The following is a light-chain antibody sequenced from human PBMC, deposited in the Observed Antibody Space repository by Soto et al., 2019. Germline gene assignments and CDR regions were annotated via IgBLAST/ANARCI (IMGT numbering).Light chain of an antibody. CDR2: GAS. CDR1: QSVSSSY. J-gene: IGKJ1*01. V-gene: IGKV3-15*01. Sequence: EIVLTQSPGTLSLSPGERATLSCRASQSVSSSYLAWYQQKPGQAPRLLIYGASTRATGIPARFSGSGPGTEFTVPISSLPSEDFEVYDSQQYNNWLWTFGKGAK. CDR3: QQYNNWLWT.